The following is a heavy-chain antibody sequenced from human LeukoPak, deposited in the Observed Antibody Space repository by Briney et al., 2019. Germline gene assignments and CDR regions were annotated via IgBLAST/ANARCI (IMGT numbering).Heavy chain of an antibody. V-gene: IGHV3-33*01. Sequence: GGSLRLSCAASGFTFSSYGMHWVRQAPGKGLEWVAVIWYDGSNKYYADSVKGRFTISRDNSKNTLYLQMNSLRAEDTAVYYCARDPGPNYDISTGYPLDYWGQGTLVTVSS. D-gene: IGHD3-9*01. CDR2: IWYDGSNK. CDR3: ARDPGPNYDISTGYPLDY. J-gene: IGHJ4*02. CDR1: GFTFSSYG.